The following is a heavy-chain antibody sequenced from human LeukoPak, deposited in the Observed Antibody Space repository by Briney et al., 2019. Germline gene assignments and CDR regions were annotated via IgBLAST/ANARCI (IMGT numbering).Heavy chain of an antibody. CDR1: GGSISSYY. D-gene: IGHD5-18*01. Sequence: SETLSLTCTVSGGSISSYYWSWIRQPPGKGLEWIGYIYYSGSTNSNPSLKSRVTISVDTSKNQSSLNLSSVTAADTAVYYCARHAYTYAQSLLSLDYWGQGTLVTVSS. CDR2: IYYSGST. V-gene: IGHV4-59*08. CDR3: ARHAYTYAQSLLSLDY. J-gene: IGHJ4*02.